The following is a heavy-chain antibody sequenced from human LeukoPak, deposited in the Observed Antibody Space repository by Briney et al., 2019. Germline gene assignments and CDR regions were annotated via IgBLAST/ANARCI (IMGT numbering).Heavy chain of an antibody. CDR3: ARRQVMVVTPDDAFDI. J-gene: IGHJ3*02. D-gene: IGHD4-23*01. CDR2: IYPDDSDT. CDR1: GYTFTTYW. V-gene: IGHV5-51*01. Sequence: GESPKISCKGSGYTFTTYWIAWVRQKPGKGLEWMGIIYPDDSDTRYSPSFQGQVTISADKSIRTAYLQWSSLKASDTAMYYCARRQVMVVTPDDAFDIWGQGTMVTVSS.